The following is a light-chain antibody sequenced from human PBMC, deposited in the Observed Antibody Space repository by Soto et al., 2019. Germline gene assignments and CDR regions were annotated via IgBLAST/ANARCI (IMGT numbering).Light chain of an antibody. CDR3: SSFTSRRTYV. CDR1: SSDVGGYNS. CDR2: DVN. J-gene: IGLJ1*01. V-gene: IGLV2-14*01. Sequence: QSALTQPASVSGSPGQSIAISCTGTSSDVGGYNSVSWFQQHPGKAPKLMIYDVNDGPSAVSDHFSGSKSSNTSSLTISGLQTEDEADYYCSSFTSRRTYVFGTGTKLTVL.